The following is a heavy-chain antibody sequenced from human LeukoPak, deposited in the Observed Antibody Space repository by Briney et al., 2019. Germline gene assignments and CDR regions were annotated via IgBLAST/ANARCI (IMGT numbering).Heavy chain of an antibody. CDR1: GFTFSSYA. V-gene: IGHV3-30-3*01. D-gene: IGHD6-19*01. J-gene: IGHJ5*02. CDR2: ISYDGRNI. CDR3: VRDGPPNVAVARVYWFDP. Sequence: PGGSLRLSCAASGFTFSSYAMHWVRQAPGKGLEWVAVISYDGRNIYYADSVKGRFTISRDNSKNTLYLQMISLRVEDTAAYFCVRDGPPNVAVARVYWFDPWGQGTLVTVSS.